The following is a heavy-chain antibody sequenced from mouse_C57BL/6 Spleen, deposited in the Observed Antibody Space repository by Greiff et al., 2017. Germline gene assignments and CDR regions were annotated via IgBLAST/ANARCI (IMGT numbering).Heavy chain of an antibody. J-gene: IGHJ4*01. CDR1: GYTFTDHT. CDR2: IYPRDGST. V-gene: IGHV1-78*01. Sequence: LVEPGASVKISCKVSGYTFTDHTIHWMKQRPEQGLEWIGYIYPRDGSTKYNEKFKGKATLTADKSSSTAYMQLNSLTSEDSAVYFCASPGNYYAMDYWGQGTSVTVSS. D-gene: IGHD2-1*01. CDR3: ASPGNYYAMDY.